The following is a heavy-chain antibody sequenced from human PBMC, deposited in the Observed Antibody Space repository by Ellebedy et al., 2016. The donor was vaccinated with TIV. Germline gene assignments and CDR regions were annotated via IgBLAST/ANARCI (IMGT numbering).Heavy chain of an antibody. J-gene: IGHJ5*02. CDR1: GFTFSSYA. CDR2: IVSNGDST. D-gene: IGHD1-26*01. CDR3: AREVIRIVGAQRPANWFDP. Sequence: PGGSLRLSCSASGFTFSSYAMHWVRQAPGKGLEYISAIVSNGDSTYYANSVKGRFTISRDNSKNTLYLQMSSLRPEDTAVYYCAREVIRIVGAQRPANWFDPWGQGTLVTVSS. V-gene: IGHV3-64D*06.